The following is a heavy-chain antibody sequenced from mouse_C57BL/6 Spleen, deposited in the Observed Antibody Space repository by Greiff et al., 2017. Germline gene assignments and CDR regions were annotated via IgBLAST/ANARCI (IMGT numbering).Heavy chain of an antibody. CDR3: ARAAYYSNPAWFAY. D-gene: IGHD2-5*01. CDR2: IDPETGGT. Sequence: QVQLEQSGVELVRPGASVTLSCKASGYTFTDYEMHWVKQTPVHGLEWIAAIDPETGGTAYNQKFKGKAILTADKSSSTAYMELRSLTSEDSAVYYCARAAYYSNPAWFAYWGQGTLVTVSA. V-gene: IGHV1-15*01. CDR1: GYTFTDYE. J-gene: IGHJ3*01.